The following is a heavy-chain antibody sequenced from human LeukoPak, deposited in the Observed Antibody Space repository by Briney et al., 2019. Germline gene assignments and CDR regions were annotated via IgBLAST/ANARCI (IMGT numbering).Heavy chain of an antibody. D-gene: IGHD1-26*01. CDR1: GFTVSSNC. V-gene: IGHV3-53*01. J-gene: IGHJ4*02. Sequence: GGSLRLSCAASGFTVSSNCMSWVRQAPGKGLEWVSVIYSGGSTYYADSVKGRFTIPRDNSKNTLYLQMNSLRAEDTAVYYCARLGGKLPIDYWGQGTLVTVSS. CDR2: IYSGGST. CDR3: ARLGGKLPIDY.